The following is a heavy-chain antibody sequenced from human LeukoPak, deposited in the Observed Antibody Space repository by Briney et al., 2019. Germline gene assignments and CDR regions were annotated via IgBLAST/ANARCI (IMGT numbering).Heavy chain of an antibody. D-gene: IGHD6-19*01. Sequence: SETLSLTCAVYGGSFSGYSWSWIRQPPGKGLEWIGEINHSGSTNYNPSLKSRVTISVDTSKNQFSLKLSSVTAADTAVYYCARGARMYSSRWYYYYYYMDVWGKGTTVTVSS. CDR2: INHSGST. J-gene: IGHJ6*03. V-gene: IGHV4-34*01. CDR3: ARGARMYSSRWYYYYYYMDV. CDR1: GGSFSGYS.